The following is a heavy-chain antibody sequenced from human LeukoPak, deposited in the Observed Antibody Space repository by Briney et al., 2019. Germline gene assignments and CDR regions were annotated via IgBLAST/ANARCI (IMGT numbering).Heavy chain of an antibody. CDR3: TTDNPVVRGEKYFQH. CDR2: IKSKTDGGTT. Sequence: PGGSLRLSCAASGFTFSNAWMSWVRQAPGKGLEWVGRIKSKTDGGTTDYAAPVKDRFTISRDDSKNTLYLQMNSLKTEDTAVYYCTTDNPVVRGEKYFQHWGQGTLVTVSS. J-gene: IGHJ1*01. V-gene: IGHV3-15*01. CDR1: GFTFSNAW. D-gene: IGHD3-10*01.